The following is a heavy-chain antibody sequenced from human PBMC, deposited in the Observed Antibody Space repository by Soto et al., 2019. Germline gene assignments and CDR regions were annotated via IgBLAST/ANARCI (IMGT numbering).Heavy chain of an antibody. V-gene: IGHV3-30*18. CDR1: GFTFSSYG. Sequence: QVQLVEAGGGVVQPGRSLRLSCAASGFTFSSYGMHWVRQAPGKGLEWVAVISYDGSYKYYADSVKGRFTISRDNSKNTLYLQMNSLRAEDTAVYYCAKWAGGFDYWGQGTLVTVSS. J-gene: IGHJ4*02. CDR3: AKWAGGFDY. CDR2: ISYDGSYK.